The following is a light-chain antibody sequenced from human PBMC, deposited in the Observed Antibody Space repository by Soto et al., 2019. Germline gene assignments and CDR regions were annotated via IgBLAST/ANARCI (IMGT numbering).Light chain of an antibody. CDR2: LNSDGSH. CDR1: SGHSSYA. Sequence: QPVLTQSPSASASLGASVKLTCTLSSGHSSYAIAWHQQRPEKGPRYLMKLNSDGSHSKGDGIPDRFSGSSSGAERYLTISSLQSEDEADYYCQTWVTGIQVFGGGTKLTFL. J-gene: IGLJ2*01. CDR3: QTWVTGIQV. V-gene: IGLV4-69*01.